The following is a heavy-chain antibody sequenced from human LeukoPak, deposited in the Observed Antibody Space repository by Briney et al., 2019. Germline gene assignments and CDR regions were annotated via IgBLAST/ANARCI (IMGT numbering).Heavy chain of an antibody. CDR3: VRRFYGGNPVDFFDY. Sequence: KPGGSLRLSCAASGFTFRDHDMNWIRQSPGKGLEWISYISTSGSTTSYADSVRGRFTISRDNARNSLHLQMNSLSADDTALYYCVRRFYGGNPVDFFDYWGQGTLVTVSS. J-gene: IGHJ4*02. V-gene: IGHV3-11*01. CDR1: GFTFRDHD. CDR2: ISTSGSTT. D-gene: IGHD4-23*01.